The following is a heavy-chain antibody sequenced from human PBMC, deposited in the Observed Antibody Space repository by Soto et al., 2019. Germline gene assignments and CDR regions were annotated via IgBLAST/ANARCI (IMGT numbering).Heavy chain of an antibody. CDR1: GFTFSSYW. CDR3: ARAPGLYGSGSSYYYYYMDV. CDR2: IKQDGSEK. J-gene: IGHJ6*03. D-gene: IGHD3-10*01. V-gene: IGHV3-7*03. Sequence: GGSLRLSCAASGFTFSSYWMSWVRQAPGKGLEWVANIKQDGSEKYYVDSVKGRFTIARDNAKNSLYLQMNSLRAEDAAVYYCARAPGLYGSGSSYYYYYMDVWGKGTTVTVSS.